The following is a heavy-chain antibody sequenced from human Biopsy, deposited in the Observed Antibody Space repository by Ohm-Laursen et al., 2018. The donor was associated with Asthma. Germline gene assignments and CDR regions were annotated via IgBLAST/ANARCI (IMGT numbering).Heavy chain of an antibody. Sequence: SLRLSCAATGFTFSSYAMSWVRQAPGKGLERVSAITGSGGTTYYADSVRGRFTISRDNSKSTLFLQMVSLSAEDTAVYYCAKDFRGIAVAGDRGFDYWGQGTLGTGSS. J-gene: IGHJ4*02. CDR2: ITGSGGTT. CDR3: AKDFRGIAVAGDRGFDY. CDR1: GFTFSSYA. V-gene: IGHV3-23*01. D-gene: IGHD6-19*01.